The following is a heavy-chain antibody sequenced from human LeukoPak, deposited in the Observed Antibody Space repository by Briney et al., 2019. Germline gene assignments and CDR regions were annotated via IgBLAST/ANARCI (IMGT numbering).Heavy chain of an antibody. CDR1: GGSISSSNW. CDR2: IHHSGTT. D-gene: IGHD2-15*01. Sequence: PSGTLSLTCTVSGGSISSSNWWGWVRQPPGKGLECIGEIHHSGTTNYNPSLKSRVTISVDKSKNEFSLKLNSVTAADTAVYYCARAFLVGYSPEEYFFDYWGQGTLVTVSS. V-gene: IGHV4-4*02. J-gene: IGHJ4*02. CDR3: ARAFLVGYSPEEYFFDY.